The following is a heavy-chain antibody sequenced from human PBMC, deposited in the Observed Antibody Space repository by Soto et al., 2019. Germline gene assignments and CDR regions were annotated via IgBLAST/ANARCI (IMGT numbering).Heavy chain of an antibody. D-gene: IGHD1-1*01. CDR3: ARPDDNDVAS. J-gene: IGHJ5*02. Sequence: DSLTISVKASGYSFINYWIGLVGKMPGKGLEWMAIINPGNSETRYSPAFQGQVTISADKSITTTYLQWDSLKASDTAMYYCARPDDNDVASSGQGALVTGTS. CDR1: GYSFINYW. CDR2: INPGNSET. V-gene: IGHV5-51*01.